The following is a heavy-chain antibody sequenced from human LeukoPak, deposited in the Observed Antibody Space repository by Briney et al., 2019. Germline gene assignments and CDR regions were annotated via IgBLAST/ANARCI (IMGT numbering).Heavy chain of an antibody. D-gene: IGHD6-13*01. Sequence: PGGSLRLSCAASGFTFSSYWMNWVRQAPGKGLEWVSYISSSGSTIYYADSVKGRFTISRDNTKNSLYLQMNSLRAEDTAVYYCARSLSSSWSSITRDYYMDVWGKGTTVTISS. J-gene: IGHJ6*03. V-gene: IGHV3-48*04. CDR2: ISSSGSTI. CDR1: GFTFSSYW. CDR3: ARSLSSSWSSITRDYYMDV.